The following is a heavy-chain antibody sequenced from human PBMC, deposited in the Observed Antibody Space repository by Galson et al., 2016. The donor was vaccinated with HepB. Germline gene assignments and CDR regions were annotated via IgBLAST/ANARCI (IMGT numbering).Heavy chain of an antibody. D-gene: IGHD5-24*01. CDR3: ARQLVTDGYPFDI. CDR1: GISFSNSA. CDR2: IWFDGSNE. V-gene: IGHV3-33*01. J-gene: IGHJ4*02. Sequence: SLRLSCAASGISFSNSAMHWVRQAPGTGLEWVAVIWFDGSNENYGDSVKGRFTISRDNSKDTLYMQINSLRPEDTATYFCARQLVTDGYPFDIWGQGTLVAVSS.